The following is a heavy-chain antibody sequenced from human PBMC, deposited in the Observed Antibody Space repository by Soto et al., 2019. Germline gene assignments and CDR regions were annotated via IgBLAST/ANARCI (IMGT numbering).Heavy chain of an antibody. J-gene: IGHJ4*02. CDR3: ARGLGWYAIDD. Sequence: QVLLQESGPGLVQPSGTLSLSCVVSGVSIGSNYYSGWVRLSGGKGLAWLGDMSHIGSVNYTPSLTSGVTISMYKALNHFSLKLNSVSSADTDVSYWARGLGWYAIDDWGQGTLVIVSS. D-gene: IGHD6-19*01. V-gene: IGHV4-4*02. CDR1: GVSIGSNYY. CDR2: MSHIGSV.